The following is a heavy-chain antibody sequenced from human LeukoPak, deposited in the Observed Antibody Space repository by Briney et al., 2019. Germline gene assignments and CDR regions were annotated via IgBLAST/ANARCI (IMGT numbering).Heavy chain of an antibody. Sequence: GASVKVSCKASGYTFTGYYMHWVRQAPGQGLEWMGWINPNSGGTNYEQKFQGRVTMTRDTSISTAYMELSRLRSDDTAVYYCASRYCTNGVCYEGYYWGQGTLVTVSS. CDR2: INPNSGGT. J-gene: IGHJ4*02. D-gene: IGHD2-8*01. CDR1: GYTFTGYY. CDR3: ASRYCTNGVCYEGYY. V-gene: IGHV1-2*02.